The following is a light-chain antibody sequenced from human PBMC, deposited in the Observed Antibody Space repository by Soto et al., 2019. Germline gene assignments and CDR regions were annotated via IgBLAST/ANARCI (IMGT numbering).Light chain of an antibody. Sequence: IQMTQSPSTLSASVGDRVTIICRASQRISSWLAWYQQKPGKAPKLLIYDASSLESGVPSRFSGSGSGTDFTLTISSLQTDDFATYYCQQYNSYWTFGQGTKVDIK. CDR1: QRISSW. V-gene: IGKV1-5*02. CDR2: DAS. CDR3: QQYNSYWT. J-gene: IGKJ1*01.